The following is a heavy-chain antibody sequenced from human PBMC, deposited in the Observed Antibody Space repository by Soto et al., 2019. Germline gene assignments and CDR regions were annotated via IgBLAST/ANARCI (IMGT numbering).Heavy chain of an antibody. Sequence: PGGSLRLSCAASGFTFSSYWMSWVRQAPGKGLEGVVNIKQDGGERYYMDSVRGRFTASRDNAKSSLYLQMNSLRAEDTAVYFCARVAYSNGWIYDYWGQGSLVTVSS. J-gene: IGHJ4*01. D-gene: IGHD6-19*01. CDR1: GFTFSSYW. CDR3: ARVAYSNGWIYDY. V-gene: IGHV3-7*01. CDR2: IKQDGGER.